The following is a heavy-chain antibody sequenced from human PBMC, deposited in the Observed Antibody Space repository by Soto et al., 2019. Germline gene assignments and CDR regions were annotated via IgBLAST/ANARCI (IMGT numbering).Heavy chain of an antibody. J-gene: IGHJ6*02. D-gene: IGHD5-18*01. CDR2: IIPIFGTA. CDR3: ARDGVDTAMVDYYYYGMDV. CDR1: GGTFSSYA. Sequence: QVQLVQSGAEVKKPGSSVKVSCKASGGTFSSYAISWVRQAPGQGLEWMGGIIPIFGTANYAQKFQGRVTITADESTSTDYMELSSLRSEDTAVYYCARDGVDTAMVDYYYYGMDVWGQGTTVTVSS. V-gene: IGHV1-69*01.